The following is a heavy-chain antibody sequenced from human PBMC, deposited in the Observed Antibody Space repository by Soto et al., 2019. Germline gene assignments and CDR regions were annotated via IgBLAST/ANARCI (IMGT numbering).Heavy chain of an antibody. CDR3: ARDVSWGSNWYYYMDG. V-gene: IGHV3-48*01. Sequence: EVQLVESGGGLVQPGGSLRLSCATSGFILSDCAMNWVRQAPGKGLEWVSYISSSSSVIDYADFVKGRFTVSGDNARKSLYLQMERLRAEDTAVDYCARDVSWGSNWYYYMDGCGKGTTGAVSS. J-gene: IGHJ6*03. CDR1: GFILSDCA. D-gene: IGHD7-27*01. CDR2: ISSSSSVI.